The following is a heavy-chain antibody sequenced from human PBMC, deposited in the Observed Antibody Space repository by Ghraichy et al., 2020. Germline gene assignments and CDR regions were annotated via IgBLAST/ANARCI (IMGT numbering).Heavy chain of an antibody. CDR2: IYQSGRT. V-gene: IGHV4-4*02. CDR3: ARGRLGSSDVFAA. D-gene: IGHD3-16*01. CDR1: GGSISSFNW. Sequence: GSLRLSCAVSGGSISSFNWWSWARPPPGKVLGLIGEIYQSGRTNYKTSLKSRVSMSGDKSKNQFSLRVNSVTAADTAVYYCARGRLGSSDVFAAWGQGTMVIVSS. J-gene: IGHJ3*01.